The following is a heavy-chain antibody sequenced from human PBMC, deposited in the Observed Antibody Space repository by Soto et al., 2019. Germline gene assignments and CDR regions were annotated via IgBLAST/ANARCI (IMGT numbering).Heavy chain of an antibody. Sequence: GGSLRLSCAASGFTFSSYDMHWFRQETGKGLEWVSAIGTAGDTHYLDSVKGRFTISRDNGRNSLYLQMNSLRAGDTAVYYCARDPSGWGLDIWGQGTMVTVSS. D-gene: IGHD6-19*01. CDR2: IGTAGDT. V-gene: IGHV3-13*01. CDR1: GFTFSSYD. J-gene: IGHJ3*02. CDR3: ARDPSGWGLDI.